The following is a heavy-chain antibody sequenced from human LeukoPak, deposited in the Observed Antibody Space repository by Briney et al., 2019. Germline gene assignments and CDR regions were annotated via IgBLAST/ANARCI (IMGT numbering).Heavy chain of an antibody. V-gene: IGHV1-46*01. J-gene: IGHJ6*04. CDR1: GYTFTSYY. D-gene: IGHD3-3*01. CDR3: ASELFGNYDFWSGLDV. CDR2: INPSGGST. Sequence: ASVKVSCKASGYTFTSYYMHWVRQAPGQGLEWMGIINPSGGSTSYAQKFQGRVTMTRDTSTSTVYMELSSLRSEDTAVYYCASELFGNYDFWSGLDVWGKGTTVTVSS.